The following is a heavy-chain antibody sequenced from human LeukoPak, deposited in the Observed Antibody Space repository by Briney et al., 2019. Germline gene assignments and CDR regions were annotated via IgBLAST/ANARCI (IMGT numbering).Heavy chain of an antibody. CDR1: GGTFSSYA. Sequence: ASVKVSCKASGGTFSSYAISWVRQAPGQGLEWMGWISAYNGNTNYAQKLQGRVTMTTDTSTSTAYMELRSLRSDDTAVYYCARDRVVVVPAAIHYYYGMDVWGQGTTVTVSS. D-gene: IGHD2-2*01. CDR3: ARDRVVVVPAAIHYYYGMDV. J-gene: IGHJ6*02. CDR2: ISAYNGNT. V-gene: IGHV1-18*01.